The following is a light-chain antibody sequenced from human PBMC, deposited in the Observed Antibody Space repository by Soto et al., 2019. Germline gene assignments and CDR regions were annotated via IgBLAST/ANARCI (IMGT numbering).Light chain of an antibody. Sequence: QSVLTQPPSGSEAPGQRVTISCSGSNFGNKAVNWYQQLPGKAPKLLLYYDDMLSSGVSDRFSGSKSGTSASLAISGLQNDDAGDYYCVIWDDSVDGWVASGRTPRTVL. CDR1: NFGNKA. CDR2: YDD. CDR3: VIWDDSVDGWV. V-gene: IGLV1-36*01. J-gene: IGLJ3*02.